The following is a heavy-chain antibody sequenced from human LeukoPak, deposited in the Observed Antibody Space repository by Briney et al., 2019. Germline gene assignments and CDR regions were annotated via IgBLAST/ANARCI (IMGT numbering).Heavy chain of an antibody. CDR1: GGSISSYY. V-gene: IGHV4-59*01. J-gene: IGHJ6*03. CDR3: ARDRYSSSWFGSYYYMDV. D-gene: IGHD6-13*01. Sequence: PSETLSLTCTVSGGSISSYYWSWIRQPPGQGLEWIGYIYYSGSTNYDPSLKSRVTISVDTSKNQFSLKLSSVTAADTAVYYCARDRYSSSWFGSYYYMDVWGKGTTVTVS. CDR2: IYYSGST.